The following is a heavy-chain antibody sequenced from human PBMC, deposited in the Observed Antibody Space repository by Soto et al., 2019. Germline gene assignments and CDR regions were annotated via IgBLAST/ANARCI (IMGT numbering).Heavy chain of an antibody. Sequence: EVQLVESGGGVIRPGGSLRLSCAASGFTFDDFAMSWVRQAPGKGLEWVSGINWRGSATGYADFVRRRFTISRDNTKYALDMQLYSLTLEDTALYYCVRERRPRTAIDDYYYYSFDVWGKGTTVTVSS. D-gene: IGHD5-18*01. CDR1: GFTFDDFA. CDR3: VRERRPRTAIDDYYYYSFDV. J-gene: IGHJ6*04. V-gene: IGHV3-20*04. CDR2: INWRGSAT.